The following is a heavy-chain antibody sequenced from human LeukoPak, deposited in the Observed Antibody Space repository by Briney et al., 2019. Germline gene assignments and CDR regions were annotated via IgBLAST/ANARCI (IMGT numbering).Heavy chain of an antibody. CDR1: GFTFSIYA. CDR2: ILYDGTNQ. CDR3: PRDFRDSRYYVAYFVS. D-gene: IGHD4-11*01. Sequence: GGSLRLSCAASGFTFSIYAMHWVRHPPSKGLEWVAVILYDGTNQYSADSVKGRLTSTRDNSRNTLYLQMNRLKVEGTAVYYCPRDFRDSRYYVAYFVSWVQGALVTVSS. J-gene: IGHJ4*02. V-gene: IGHV3-30-3*01.